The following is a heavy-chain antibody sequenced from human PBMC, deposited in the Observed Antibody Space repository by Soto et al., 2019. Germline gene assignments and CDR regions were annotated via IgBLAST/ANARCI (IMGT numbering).Heavy chain of an antibody. CDR1: GYTFTSYG. CDR3: ARGRYGDY. J-gene: IGHJ4*02. V-gene: IGHV1-18*01. Sequence: QVHLVQSGAEVKKPGASVKVSCKASGYTFTSYGITWVRQAPGQGLERMGWISAHNGNTDYAQKLQGRVIVTRDTSTSTAYMELRSLISDDTAVYYCARGRYGDYWGQGALVNVSS. CDR2: ISAHNGNT. D-gene: IGHD1-1*01.